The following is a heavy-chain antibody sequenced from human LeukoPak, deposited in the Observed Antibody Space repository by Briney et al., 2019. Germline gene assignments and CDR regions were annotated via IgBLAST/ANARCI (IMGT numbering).Heavy chain of an antibody. D-gene: IGHD6-19*01. CDR2: IYSAGNT. CDR3: ARVSSSGWYVFDY. Sequence: SGGSLRLSCAASGFTFSSYAMHWVRQAPGKGLEWVSVIYSAGNTNYADSVKGRFTISRDNSKNTVYLQMNSLRDEDTAVYYCARVSSSGWYVFDYWGQGTLVTVSS. V-gene: IGHV3-53*01. CDR1: GFTFSSYA. J-gene: IGHJ4*02.